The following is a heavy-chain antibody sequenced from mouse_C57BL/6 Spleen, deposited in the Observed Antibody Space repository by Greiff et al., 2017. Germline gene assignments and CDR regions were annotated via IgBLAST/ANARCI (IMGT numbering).Heavy chain of an antibody. V-gene: IGHV1-81*01. J-gene: IGHJ1*03. CDR2: IYPRSGNT. D-gene: IGHD3-2*02. CDR1: GYTFTSYC. Sequence: VQLHQSGAELVRPGASVKLSCKASGYTFTSYCISWVKQRPGQGLEWIGEIYPRSGNTDYNEKFKGKATLTEDKSSSTAYMELRSLTSEDSAVYFCARTQETDQVCDSYLYWYFDVWGTGTTVTVSS. CDR3: ARTQETDQVCDSYLYWYFDV.